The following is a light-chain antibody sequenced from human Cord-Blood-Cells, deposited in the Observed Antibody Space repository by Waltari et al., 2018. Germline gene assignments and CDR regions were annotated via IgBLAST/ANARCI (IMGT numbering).Light chain of an antibody. CDR3: MQGTHWPPWT. V-gene: IGKV2-30*01. CDR2: KVS. Sequence: VVITQSQHSLPVTLGQRASMSCRSGQSLVYSDGNTYLKWFQPWPCQSTRRLLYKVSNRDSGVPDRCSGSGSGTDFTLKSSRVEAEDVGVYYCMQGTHWPPWTFGQGTKVEIK. CDR1: QSLVYSDGNTY. J-gene: IGKJ1*01.